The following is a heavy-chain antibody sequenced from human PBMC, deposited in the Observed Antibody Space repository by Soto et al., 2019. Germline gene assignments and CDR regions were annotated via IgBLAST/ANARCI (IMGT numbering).Heavy chain of an antibody. CDR1: GGAISSYY. V-gene: IGHV4-59*01. CDR2: IYYSGST. Sequence: LSLTCTVSGGAISSYYWSWIRQPPGKGLEWIGYIYYSGSTNYNPSLKSRVTISVDTSKNQFSLKLSSVTAADTAVYYCARAPPGHDYGDYNWLDPWGQGTLVTVS. CDR3: ARAPPGHDYGDYNWLDP. D-gene: IGHD4-17*01. J-gene: IGHJ5*02.